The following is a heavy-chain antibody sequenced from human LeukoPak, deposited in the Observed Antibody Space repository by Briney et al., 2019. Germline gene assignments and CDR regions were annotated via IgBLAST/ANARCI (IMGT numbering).Heavy chain of an antibody. Sequence: SETLSLTCAVYGGSFSGYYWSWIRQPPGKGLEWIGEINHSGSTNYNPSLKSRVTISVDTFKNQFSLKLSSVTAADTVVYYCARAPNTTSFDYWGQGTLVTVSS. CDR2: INHSGST. CDR3: ARAPNTTSFDY. J-gene: IGHJ4*02. D-gene: IGHD1-14*01. V-gene: IGHV4-34*01. CDR1: GGSFSGYY.